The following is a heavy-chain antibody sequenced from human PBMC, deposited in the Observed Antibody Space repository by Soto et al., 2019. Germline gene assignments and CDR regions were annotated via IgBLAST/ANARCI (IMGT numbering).Heavy chain of an antibody. CDR1: GCSISSGGYS. D-gene: IGHD3-10*01. Sequence: SETLSLTCAVSGCSISSGGYSWSWIRQPPGKGLEWIGYIYHSGSTYYNPSLKSRVTISVDRSKNQFSLKLSSVTAADTAVYYCARENNVLPGGYFDYSGQGTLVTVSS. CDR2: IYHSGST. V-gene: IGHV4-30-2*01. CDR3: ARENNVLPGGYFDY. J-gene: IGHJ4*02.